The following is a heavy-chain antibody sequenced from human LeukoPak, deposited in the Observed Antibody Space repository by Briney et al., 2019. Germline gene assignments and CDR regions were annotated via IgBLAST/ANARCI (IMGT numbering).Heavy chain of an antibody. CDR2: IYYSGST. CDR3: ARDIMSVGATSAFDI. D-gene: IGHD1-26*01. CDR1: GGSISSYY. J-gene: IGHJ3*02. Sequence: PSETLSLTCTVSGGSISSYYWSWIRQPPGKGLEWIGYIYYSGSTNYNPSLKSRVTISVDTSKNQFSLKLSSVTAADTAVYYCARDIMSVGATSAFDIWGQGTMVTVPS. V-gene: IGHV4-59*01.